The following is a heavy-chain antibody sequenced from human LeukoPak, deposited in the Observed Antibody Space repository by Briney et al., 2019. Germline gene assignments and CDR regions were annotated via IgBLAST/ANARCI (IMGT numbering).Heavy chain of an antibody. J-gene: IGHJ4*02. CDR3: ARDPGLMVYAISSTANYFDY. V-gene: IGHV1-2*02. Sequence: GASVKVSCSASGYTFTGSYLHWVRQAPGQRLEWMGWINPDSGGTNIAHNFQGRVTMTRDTSISTAYMELSTLRSDDTAMYFCARDPGLMVYAISSTANYFDYWGQGSLLSVSS. D-gene: IGHD2-8*01. CDR1: GYTFTGSY. CDR2: INPDSGGT.